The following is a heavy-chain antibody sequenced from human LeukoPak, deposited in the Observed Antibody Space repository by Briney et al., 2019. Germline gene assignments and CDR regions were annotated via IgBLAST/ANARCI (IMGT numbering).Heavy chain of an antibody. CDR3: ASLWFGELFGHY. Sequence: QPGGSLRLSCAASGFTFSSYGMHWVRQAPGKGLEWVAFIRYDGSNKYYADSVKGRFTISRDNSKNTLYLQRNSLRAEDTAVYYCASLWFGELFGHYWGQGTLVTVSS. CDR1: GFTFSSYG. CDR2: IRYDGSNK. V-gene: IGHV3-30*02. D-gene: IGHD3-10*01. J-gene: IGHJ4*02.